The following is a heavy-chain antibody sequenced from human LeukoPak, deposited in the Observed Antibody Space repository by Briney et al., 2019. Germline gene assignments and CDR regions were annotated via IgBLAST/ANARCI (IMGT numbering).Heavy chain of an antibody. J-gene: IGHJ6*02. CDR2: IIPIFGTA. CDR3: ARAHRMVRGVIYYYGMDV. CDR1: GDTFSSYA. D-gene: IGHD3-10*01. V-gene: IGHV1-69*13. Sequence: AASVKVSCKASGDTFSSYAISWVRQAPGQGLEWMGGIIPIFGTANYAQKFQGRVTITADESTSTAYMELSSLRSEDTAVYYCARAHRMVRGVIYYYGMDVWGQGTTVTVSS.